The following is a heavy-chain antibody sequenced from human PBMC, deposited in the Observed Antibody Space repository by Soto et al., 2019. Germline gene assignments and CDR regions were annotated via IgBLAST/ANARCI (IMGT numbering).Heavy chain of an antibody. J-gene: IGHJ4*02. D-gene: IGHD2-8*01. CDR1: GDSISSPNW. V-gene: IGHV4-4*02. Sequence: QVQLQESGPGLVKPSQTLSLTCAVSGDSISSPNWWSWYRQPPGKGLELIGEMFASGTSNYNPSLNGRVTISLDTSKNRFSLKLTSLAAADTAIYYCAREGVDHRPDYWGQGIPVTVSS. CDR2: MFASGTS. CDR3: AREGVDHRPDY.